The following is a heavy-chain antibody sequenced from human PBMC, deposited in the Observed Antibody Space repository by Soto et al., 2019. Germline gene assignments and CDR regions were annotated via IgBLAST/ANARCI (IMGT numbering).Heavy chain of an antibody. Sequence: GGSLRLSCAASGFTFSSYSMNWVRQAPGKGLEWVSSISSSSSYIYYADSVKGRFTISRDNAKNSLYLQMNSLRAEDTAVYYCANSYGDYDYLDYWGQGTLVTVSS. D-gene: IGHD4-17*01. CDR2: ISSSSSYI. CDR3: ANSYGDYDYLDY. CDR1: GFTFSSYS. J-gene: IGHJ4*02. V-gene: IGHV3-21*01.